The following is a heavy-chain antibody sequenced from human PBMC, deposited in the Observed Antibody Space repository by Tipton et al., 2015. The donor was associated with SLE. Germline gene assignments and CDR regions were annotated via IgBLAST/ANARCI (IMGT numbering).Heavy chain of an antibody. J-gene: IGHJ4*02. Sequence: TLSLTCTVSGGSISSSSYYWGWIRQPPGKGLEWIGSIYHSGSTYYNPSLKSRVTISVDTSKNQFSLKLSSVTAADTAVYYCAREYSTSSEYYFDYWGQGTRVTVSS. CDR1: GGSISSSSYY. D-gene: IGHD6-6*01. CDR2: IYHSGST. CDR3: AREYSTSSEYYFDY. V-gene: IGHV4-39*07.